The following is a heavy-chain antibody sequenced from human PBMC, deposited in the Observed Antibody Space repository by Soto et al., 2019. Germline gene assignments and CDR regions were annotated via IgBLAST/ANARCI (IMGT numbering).Heavy chain of an antibody. D-gene: IGHD5-18*01. J-gene: IGHJ4*02. CDR3: AKDIVRYTYGACDY. CDR2: ISYDGSNK. V-gene: IGHV3-30*18. Sequence: QVQLVESGGAVVQPGKSLRLSCAASGFTFSSYGMYWVRQVPGKGLEWVAAISYDGSNKYHSDSVKGRFTISRDNSKNTLYLQMNSLRAEDTAVYYCAKDIVRYTYGACDYWGQGALVTVSS. CDR1: GFTFSSYG.